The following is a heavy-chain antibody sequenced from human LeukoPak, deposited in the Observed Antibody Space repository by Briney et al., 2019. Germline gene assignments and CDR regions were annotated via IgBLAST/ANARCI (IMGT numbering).Heavy chain of an antibody. D-gene: IGHD2-2*01. CDR3: ARDPAGYCSSTSCYFEAFDI. CDR1: GFTFSSYS. V-gene: IGHV3-21*01. CDR2: ISSSSYI. J-gene: IGHJ3*02. Sequence: VKPGGSLRLSCAASGFTFSSYSMNWVRQAPGKGLEWVSSISSSSYIYYADSVKGRFTISRDNAKNSLYLQMNSLRAEDTAVYYCARDPAGYCSSTSCYFEAFDIWGQGTMVTVSS.